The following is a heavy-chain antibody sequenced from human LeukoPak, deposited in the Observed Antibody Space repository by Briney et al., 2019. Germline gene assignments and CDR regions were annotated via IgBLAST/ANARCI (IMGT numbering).Heavy chain of an antibody. CDR2: INPNSGGT. J-gene: IGHJ4*02. V-gene: IGHV1-2*02. D-gene: IGHD3-10*01. Sequence: ASVKVSCKASGYSFTGYYMHWVRQAPGQGLEWMGWINPNSGGTNYAQKFQGRVTMTRDTSISTAYMELSRLRSDDTAVYYCARVGVRVNYYFDYWGQGTLVTVSS. CDR3: ARVGVRVNYYFDY. CDR1: GYSFTGYY.